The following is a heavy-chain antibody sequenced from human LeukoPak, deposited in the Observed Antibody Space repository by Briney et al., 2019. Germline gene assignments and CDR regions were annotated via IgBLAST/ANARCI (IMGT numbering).Heavy chain of an antibody. D-gene: IGHD3-22*01. Sequence: ETLSLTCTVSGGSISSGGYYWSWVRQAPGKGLEWVSVIYSGGSTYYADSVKGRFTISRDNSKNTLYLQMNSLRAEDTAVYYCATVITMNPANGMDVWGQGTTVTVSS. V-gene: IGHV3-53*01. CDR3: ATVITMNPANGMDV. CDR2: IYSGGST. J-gene: IGHJ6*02. CDR1: GGSISSGGYY.